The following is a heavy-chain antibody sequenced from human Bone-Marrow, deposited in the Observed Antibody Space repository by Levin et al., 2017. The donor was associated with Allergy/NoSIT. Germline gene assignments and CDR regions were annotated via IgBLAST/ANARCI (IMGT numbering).Heavy chain of an antibody. CDR1: GVGFNSYW. V-gene: IGHV3-7*01. D-gene: IGHD2-15*01. CDR3: ATACASSSCYSLYFRT. CDR2: INQDGGDR. J-gene: IGHJ1*01. Sequence: GGSLRLSCTAPGVGFNSYWMNWVRQAPGTGLQWVASINQDGGDRDYVDSVKGRFTISRDNAKNSLYLEMSNLRAEDTAGYYCATACASSSCYSLYFRTWGQGAPVTVSS.